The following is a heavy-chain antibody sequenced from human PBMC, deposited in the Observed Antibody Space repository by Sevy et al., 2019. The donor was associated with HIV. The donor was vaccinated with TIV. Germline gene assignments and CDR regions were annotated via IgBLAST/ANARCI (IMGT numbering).Heavy chain of an antibody. CDR2: IIPIFGTA. J-gene: IGHJ5*02. V-gene: IGHV1-69*13. CDR3: ARDPDYYDSGVLDP. CDR1: GGTFSSYA. D-gene: IGHD3-22*01. Sequence: ASVKVSCKASGGTFSSYAISWVRQAPGQGLEWMGGIIPIFGTANYTQMFQGRVTITADESTSTAYMELSSLRSEDTAVYYCARDPDYYDSGVLDPWGQGTLVTVSS.